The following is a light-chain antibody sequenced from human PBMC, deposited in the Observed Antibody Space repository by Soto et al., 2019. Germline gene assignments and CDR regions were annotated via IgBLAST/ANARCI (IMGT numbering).Light chain of an antibody. CDR1: QSVSSSY. CDR2: GAS. J-gene: IGKJ1*01. V-gene: IGKV3-20*01. Sequence: EIVLTRSPGTLSLSPGERATLSCRASQSVSSSYLAWYQQKPGQAPRLLIYGASSRATGIPDRFSGSGSGTDFTLTISRLEPEDCAFYYCQQFEGSLWTFGQGTKVDSK. CDR3: QQFEGSLWT.